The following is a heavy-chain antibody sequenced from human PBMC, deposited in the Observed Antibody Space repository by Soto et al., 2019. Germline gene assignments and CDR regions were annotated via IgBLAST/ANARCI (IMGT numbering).Heavy chain of an antibody. CDR3: AKDRYYYDSSGYSPPFDY. J-gene: IGHJ4*02. V-gene: IGHV3-23*01. CDR1: GFTFSSYA. Sequence: GGSLRLSCAASGFTFSSYAMSWVRQAPGKGLEWVSAISGSGGSTYYADSVKGRFTISRDNSKNTLYLQMNSLRAEDTAVYYCAKDRYYYDSSGYSPPFDYWGQGTLVTVSS. CDR2: ISGSGGST. D-gene: IGHD3-22*01.